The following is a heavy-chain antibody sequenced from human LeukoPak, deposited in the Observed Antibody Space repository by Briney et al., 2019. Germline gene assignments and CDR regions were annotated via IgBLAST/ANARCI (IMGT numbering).Heavy chain of an antibody. CDR3: ARDREYVPDF. J-gene: IGHJ4*02. V-gene: IGHV3-21*01. Sequence: GGSLRLSCAASGFTFSSYNMNWVRQAPGKGLERVSSITTSSYIYYADSVKGRFTISRDNAKNSLSLQMNSLRAEDTAVYYCARDREYVPDFWGQGTLVTVSS. CDR1: GFTFSSYN. D-gene: IGHD2-2*01. CDR2: ITTSSYI.